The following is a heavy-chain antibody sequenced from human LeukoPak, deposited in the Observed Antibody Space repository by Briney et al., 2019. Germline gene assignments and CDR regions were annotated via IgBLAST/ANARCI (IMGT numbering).Heavy chain of an antibody. CDR3: ARDSTVTTGY. Sequence: PGGSLRLSCAASGFTFSSYSMNWVRQAPGKGLKWVSSISSSSSYIYYADSVKGRFTISRDNAKNSLYLQMNSLRAEDTAVYYCARDSTVTTGYWGQGTLVTVSS. CDR2: ISSSSSYI. CDR1: GFTFSSYS. D-gene: IGHD4-17*01. J-gene: IGHJ4*02. V-gene: IGHV3-21*01.